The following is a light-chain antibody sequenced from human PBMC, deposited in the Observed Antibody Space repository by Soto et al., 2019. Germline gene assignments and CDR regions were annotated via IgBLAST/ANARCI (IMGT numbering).Light chain of an antibody. Sequence: EIAMTQSPATLSVSPGERATLSCRASQSVGSNLAWYQQKPGQAPRLLIYGASTRATGIPARFSGSGSGTEFTLTISSLQSEDFAVYYCQQYSNWPPGTFGQGTKVEIK. J-gene: IGKJ1*01. CDR1: QSVGSN. V-gene: IGKV3-15*01. CDR3: QQYSNWPPGT. CDR2: GAS.